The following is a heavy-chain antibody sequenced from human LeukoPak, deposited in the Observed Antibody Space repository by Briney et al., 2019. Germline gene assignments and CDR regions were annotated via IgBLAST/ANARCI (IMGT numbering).Heavy chain of an antibody. CDR2: VNPSGIST. D-gene: IGHD1-1*01. Sequence: GGSLRLSCAAPGFTFITYSMSWVRQAPGEGLEWVSTVNPSGISTYYADSVKGRFTISRDNSVNTVYLQMNSLRAEDTAVYYCAKDRAGTPWADWGQGTLVTVSS. CDR1: GFTFITYS. J-gene: IGHJ4*02. V-gene: IGHV3-23*01. CDR3: AKDRAGTPWAD.